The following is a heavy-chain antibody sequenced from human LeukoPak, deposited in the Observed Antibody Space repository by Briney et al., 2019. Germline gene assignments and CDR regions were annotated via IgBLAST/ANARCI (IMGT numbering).Heavy chain of an antibody. CDR3: ARMRGTVVVPAAIPRYGMDV. D-gene: IGHD2-2*01. CDR1: GYTFTSYA. CDR2: INAGNGNT. Sequence: ASVKVSCKASGYTFTSYAMHWVRQAPGQRLEWMGWINAGNGNTKYSQKFQGRVTITRDTSASTAYMELSSLRSEDTAVYYCARMRGTVVVPAAIPRYGMDVWGQGTTVTVSS. J-gene: IGHJ6*02. V-gene: IGHV1-3*01.